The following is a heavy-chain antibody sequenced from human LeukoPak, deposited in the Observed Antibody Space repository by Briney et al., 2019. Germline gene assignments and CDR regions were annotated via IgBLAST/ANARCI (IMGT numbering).Heavy chain of an antibody. CDR3: ASLGYSSGWLDS. CDR1: GGSISSYY. D-gene: IGHD2-15*01. V-gene: IGHV4-4*07. J-gene: IGHJ5*01. Sequence: SETLSLTCTVSGGSISSYYWSWIRQPAGKGLEWIGRIYTSGSTNYNPSLKSRVTISVDTSTNQFSLKMISVTAADTAVYYCASLGYSSGWLDSWGHGSLVIVSS. CDR2: IYTSGST.